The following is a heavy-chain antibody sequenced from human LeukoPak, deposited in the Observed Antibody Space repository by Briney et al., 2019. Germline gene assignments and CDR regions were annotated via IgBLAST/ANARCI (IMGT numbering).Heavy chain of an antibody. V-gene: IGHV3-23*01. J-gene: IGHJ4*02. Sequence: GGSLRLSCVASGFTFSSHSMNWVRQAPGKGLEWVSAISGSGGSTYYADSVKGRFTISRDNSKNTLYLQMNSLRAEDTAVYYCAKGPYYGSGGTIDYWGQGALVTISS. CDR3: AKGPYYGSGGTIDY. D-gene: IGHD3-10*01. CDR1: GFTFSSHS. CDR2: ISGSGGST.